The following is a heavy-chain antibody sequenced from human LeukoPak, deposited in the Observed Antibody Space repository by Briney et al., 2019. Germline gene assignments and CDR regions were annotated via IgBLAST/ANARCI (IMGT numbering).Heavy chain of an antibody. CDR2: IIPIFGTA. Sequence: ASVKVSCKASGGTFSSYAISWVRQAPGQGLEWMGGIIPIFGTANYAQKFQGRVTITADESTSTAYMELSSLRSEDTAVYYCGRERIQLWLALRYYGMDVWGQGTTVTVSS. D-gene: IGHD5-18*01. CDR1: GGTFSSYA. J-gene: IGHJ6*02. CDR3: GRERIQLWLALRYYGMDV. V-gene: IGHV1-69*13.